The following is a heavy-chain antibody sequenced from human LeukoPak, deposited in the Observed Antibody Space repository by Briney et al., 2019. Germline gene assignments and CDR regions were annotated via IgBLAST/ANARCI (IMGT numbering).Heavy chain of an antibody. V-gene: IGHV4-59*01. CDR1: GGSISSYY. D-gene: IGHD6-25*01. Sequence: SETLSLTCTVSGGSISSYYWSWIRQPAGKGLEWIGYIYYSGRTNYNPSLKSRVTFSVDTSMNQFSLKLSSVTAADTAAYYCARERAAADYFDYWGQGTLVTVSS. J-gene: IGHJ4*02. CDR3: ARERAAADYFDY. CDR2: IYYSGRT.